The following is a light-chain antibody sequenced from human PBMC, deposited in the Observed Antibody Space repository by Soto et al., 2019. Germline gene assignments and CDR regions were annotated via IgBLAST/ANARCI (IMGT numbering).Light chain of an antibody. CDR1: TSNIAINY. CDR2: DND. Sequence: QSVLTQSPSVSAPPGQKVTISCSGSTSNIAINYVSWYQKVPGTAPTLLIYDNDKRPSGIPDRFSASKSGTAATLDISGLQTGDEADYYCATWDISLTAVLFGGGTKLTVL. V-gene: IGLV1-51*01. CDR3: ATWDISLTAVL. J-gene: IGLJ3*02.